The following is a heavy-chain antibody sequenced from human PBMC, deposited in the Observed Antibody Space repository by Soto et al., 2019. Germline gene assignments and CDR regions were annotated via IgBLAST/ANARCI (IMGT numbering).Heavy chain of an antibody. CDR1: GGSISSSSYY. J-gene: IGHJ5*02. CDR2: IYYSGST. Sequence: SETLSLTCTVSGGSISSSSYYWGWIRQPPGKGLEWIGSIYYSGSTYYNPSLKSRVTISVDTSKNQFSLKLSSVTAADTAVYYCARSSIAAAGYNWFDPWGQGTLVTVSS. V-gene: IGHV4-39*01. CDR3: ARSSIAAAGYNWFDP. D-gene: IGHD6-13*01.